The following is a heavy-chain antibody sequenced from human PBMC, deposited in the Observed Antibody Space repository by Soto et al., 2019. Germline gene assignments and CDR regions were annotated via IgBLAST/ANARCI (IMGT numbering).Heavy chain of an antibody. CDR1: GFTFTNYW. D-gene: IGHD6-13*01. Sequence: EVQLVESGGGLVQPGGSRRLSCAASGFTFTNYWMSWVRQAPGKGLEWVGNINENGDEKHYGDPVQGRVTISRDNSKNSVFLQMDCLRAEDAAMYYCSRDLSSSLRPNDSWGQGSLVTVSS. CDR3: SRDLSSSLRPNDS. V-gene: IGHV3-7*01. J-gene: IGHJ4*02. CDR2: INENGDEK.